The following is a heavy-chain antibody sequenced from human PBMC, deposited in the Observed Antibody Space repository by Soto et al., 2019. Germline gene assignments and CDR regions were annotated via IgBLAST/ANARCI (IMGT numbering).Heavy chain of an antibody. J-gene: IGHJ4*02. Sequence: PSETLSLTCTVSGGSISSYYWSWIRQPPGKGLEWIGYIYYSGSTNYNPSLKSRVTISVDTSKNQFSLKLSSVTAADTAVYYCARGLAITMIVVVPVYYFDYWGQGTLVTVS. D-gene: IGHD3-22*01. CDR1: GGSISSYY. CDR3: ARGLAITMIVVVPVYYFDY. CDR2: IYYSGST. V-gene: IGHV4-59*01.